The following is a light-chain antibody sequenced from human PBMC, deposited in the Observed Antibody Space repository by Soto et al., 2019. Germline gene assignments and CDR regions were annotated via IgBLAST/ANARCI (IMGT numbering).Light chain of an antibody. V-gene: IGKV1-39*01. CDR3: QQSFSAPWT. Sequence: DIQMTQSPSSLSASVGDRVTITCRASQSISSYLNWYQQKPRKVPKLLIYAASSLQGGVPSRFSGSGSGTDFTLTISSLQPEDFATYYCQQSFSAPWTFGQGTKVDIK. J-gene: IGKJ1*01. CDR1: QSISSY. CDR2: AAS.